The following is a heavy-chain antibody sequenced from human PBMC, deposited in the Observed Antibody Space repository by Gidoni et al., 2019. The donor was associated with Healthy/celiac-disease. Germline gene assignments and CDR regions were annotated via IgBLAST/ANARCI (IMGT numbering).Heavy chain of an antibody. CDR2: IYWDDDK. CDR3: AHREVGARGRSAFDI. CDR1: GFSLSTSGVG. Sequence: QITLKESGPTLVKPTQTLTLTCTFSGFSLSTSGVGVGWIRQPPGKALEWLALIYWDDDKRYSPSLKSRLTITKDTSKNQVVLTMTNMDPVDTATYYCAHREVGARGRSAFDIWGQGTMVTVSS. J-gene: IGHJ3*02. V-gene: IGHV2-5*02. D-gene: IGHD1-26*01.